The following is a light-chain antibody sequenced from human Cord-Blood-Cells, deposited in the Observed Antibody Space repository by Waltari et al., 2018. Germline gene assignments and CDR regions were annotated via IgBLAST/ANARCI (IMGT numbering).Light chain of an antibody. CDR2: DVS. CDR1: SSDVGGYNY. CDR3: SSYTSSSTLV. Sequence: QSALTQPASVSGSPGQSITISCTGTSSDVGGYNYVSWYQQHPGKAPKLMIYDVSNLSSGVSNRFSGSKSGNTASLTISGLQAEDEADYYCSSYTSSSTLVFGGGTKLTVL. V-gene: IGLV2-14*01. J-gene: IGLJ2*01.